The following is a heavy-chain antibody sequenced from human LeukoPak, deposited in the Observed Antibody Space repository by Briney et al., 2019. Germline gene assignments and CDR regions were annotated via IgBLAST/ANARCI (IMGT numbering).Heavy chain of an antibody. Sequence: GGSLRLSCAASGFTLSTYWMSWVRQAPVKGLEWVSYISSSGNGIYYADSVKGRFTISRDNAKNSLNLQMNSLRAEDTAVYYCARDGGYGDYLDYWGQGTLVTVSS. CDR1: GFTLSTYW. CDR2: ISSSGNGI. J-gene: IGHJ4*02. V-gene: IGHV3-48*04. D-gene: IGHD5-12*01. CDR3: ARDGGYGDYLDY.